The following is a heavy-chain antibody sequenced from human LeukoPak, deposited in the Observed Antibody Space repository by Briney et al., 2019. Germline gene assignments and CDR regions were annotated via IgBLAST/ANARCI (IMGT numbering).Heavy chain of an antibody. CDR2: ISYSGSSR. D-gene: IGHD3-10*01. Sequence: GGSLRLSCAASGFSFNSYAMSWVRQAPGKGLEWVSSISYSGSSRYYADSVKGRFTISRKTFKNSLYQQMTSVRAEYMGVYYCAKCWFSGGWGQGTLVTVSS. V-gene: IGHV3-23*01. J-gene: IGHJ4*02. CDR1: GFSFNSYA. CDR3: AKCWFSGG.